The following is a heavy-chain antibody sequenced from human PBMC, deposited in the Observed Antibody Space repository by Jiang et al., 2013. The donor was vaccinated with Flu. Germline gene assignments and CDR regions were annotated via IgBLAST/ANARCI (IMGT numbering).Heavy chain of an antibody. Sequence: PGLVKPSETLSLTCTVSGGSISSYYWSWIRQPPGKGLEWIGYIYYSGSTNYNPSLKSRVTISVDTSKNQFSLKLSSVTAADTAVYYCASGSARGPAYHDYWGQGTLVTVSS. J-gene: IGHJ4*02. CDR1: GGSISSYY. CDR3: ASGSARGPAYHDY. D-gene: IGHD1-26*01. CDR2: IYYSGST. V-gene: IGHV4-59*01.